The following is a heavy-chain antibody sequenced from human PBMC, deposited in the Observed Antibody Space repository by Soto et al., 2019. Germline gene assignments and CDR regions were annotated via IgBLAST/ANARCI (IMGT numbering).Heavy chain of an antibody. CDR2: IYYSGST. CDR1: GDSISSYY. V-gene: IGHV4-59*01. Sequence: QVQLQESGPRLVKPSETLSLTYSVSGDSISSYYWSWIRQPPGKGLEWIGYIYYSGSTNYNPSFKRRVTISVDTPKNQFSLKLTSVTAADTAVYYCARGVATIGPWGQGTLVTVSS. J-gene: IGHJ5*02. D-gene: IGHD5-12*01. CDR3: ARGVATIGP.